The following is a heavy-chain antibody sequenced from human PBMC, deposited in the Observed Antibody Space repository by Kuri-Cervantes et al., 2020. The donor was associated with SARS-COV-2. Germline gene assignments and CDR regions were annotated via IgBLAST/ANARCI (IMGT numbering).Heavy chain of an antibody. CDR1: GGSISSGSYY. D-gene: IGHD2-2*01. CDR2: IYTDGST. CDR3: ARDKGHCSDTSCYYYYMDV. Sequence: LRLSCTVSGGSISSGSYYWSWIRQPAGKGLEWIGHIYTDGSTNYNPSLKSRVTMSLDTSKNQFSLRLYSVTAADTAVYYCARDKGHCSDTSCYYYYMDVWGKGTTVTVSS. V-gene: IGHV4-61*09. J-gene: IGHJ6*03.